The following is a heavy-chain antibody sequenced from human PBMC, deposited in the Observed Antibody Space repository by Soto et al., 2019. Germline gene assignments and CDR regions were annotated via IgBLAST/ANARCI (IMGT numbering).Heavy chain of an antibody. CDR3: ARSRVRGGYYFDY. D-gene: IGHD3-16*01. Sequence: QVQVVQSGAEVKKPGASVKVSCKASGYTFTTYAIHWVRQAPGQSLEWMGWINTGNGNTYYSQKMQARVTITRDTSASTAYRELSRLRSEDTAVYYCARSRVRGGYYFDYWGQGALVTVSS. CDR2: INTGNGNT. V-gene: IGHV1-3*04. J-gene: IGHJ4*02. CDR1: GYTFTTYA.